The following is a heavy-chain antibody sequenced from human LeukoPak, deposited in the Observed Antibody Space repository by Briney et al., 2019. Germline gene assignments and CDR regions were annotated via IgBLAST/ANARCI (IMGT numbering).Heavy chain of an antibody. D-gene: IGHD3-10*01. CDR2: ISAYNGNT. J-gene: IGHJ3*02. CDR3: ARYITMVRGVVVRAFDX. CDR1: GYTFTGYY. V-gene: IGHV1-18*04. Sequence: ASVKVSRKASGYTFTGYYMHWVRQAPGQGLEWMGWISAYNGNTNYAQKLQGRVTVTTDTSTSTAYMELRSLRSDDTAVYYCARYITMVRGVVVRAFDXWGQGTMVTVSX.